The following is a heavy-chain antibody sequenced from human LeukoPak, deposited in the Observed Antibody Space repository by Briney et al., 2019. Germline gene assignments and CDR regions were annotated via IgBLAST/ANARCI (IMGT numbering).Heavy chain of an antibody. CDR3: AKDGAEYYDSSGLY. CDR2: ISYDGSNK. V-gene: IGHV3-30*18. J-gene: IGHJ4*02. CDR1: GFTFSSYG. Sequence: GGSLRLSCAASGFTFSSYGMHWVRQAPGKGLEWVAVISYDGSNKYYADSVKGRITISRDNSKNTLYLQMNSLRAEDTAVYYCAKDGAEYYDSSGLYWGQGTLVTVSS. D-gene: IGHD3-22*01.